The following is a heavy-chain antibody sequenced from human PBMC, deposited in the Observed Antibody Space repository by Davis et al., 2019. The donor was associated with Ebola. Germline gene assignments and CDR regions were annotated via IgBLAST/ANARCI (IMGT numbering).Heavy chain of an antibody. CDR2: IRYDGSNK. CDR3: ANTLYDFWSGYHPLDY. D-gene: IGHD3-3*01. J-gene: IGHJ4*02. CDR1: GFTFSSYG. Sequence: PGGSLRLSCAASGFTFSSYGMHWVRQAPGKGLEWVAFIRYDGSNKYYADSVKGRFTISRDNSKNTLYLQMNSLRAEDTAVYYCANTLYDFWSGYHPLDYWGQGTLVTVSS. V-gene: IGHV3-30*02.